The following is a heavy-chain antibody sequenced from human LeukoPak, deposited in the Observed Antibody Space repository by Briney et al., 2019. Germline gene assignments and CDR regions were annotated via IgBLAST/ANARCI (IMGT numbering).Heavy chain of an antibody. CDR2: MNPNSGNT. CDR1: GYTFTSYD. V-gene: IGHV1-8*01. CDR3: ARAPVLRFLEWLSHYFDY. Sequence: ASVTVSCKAPGYTFTSYDINWVRQATGQGLEWMGWMNPNSGNTGYAQKFQGRVTMTRNTSISTAYMELSSLRSEDTAVYYCARAPVLRFLEWLSHYFDYWGQGTLVTVSS. J-gene: IGHJ4*02. D-gene: IGHD3-3*01.